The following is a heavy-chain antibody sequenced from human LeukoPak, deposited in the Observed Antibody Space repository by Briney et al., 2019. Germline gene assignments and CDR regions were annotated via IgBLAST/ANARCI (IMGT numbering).Heavy chain of an antibody. J-gene: IGHJ4*02. CDR2: IYPGDSHT. D-gene: IGHD5-18*01. Sequence: GESLKISCKGSGYSFTSYWIGWVRQMPGKGLEWMGIIYPGDSHTRDSPSFQGQVTISADKSISTAYLQWSSLKASDSAMYYCARHEDTAMVEDYWGQGTLVTVSS. CDR3: ARHEDTAMVEDY. CDR1: GYSFTSYW. V-gene: IGHV5-51*01.